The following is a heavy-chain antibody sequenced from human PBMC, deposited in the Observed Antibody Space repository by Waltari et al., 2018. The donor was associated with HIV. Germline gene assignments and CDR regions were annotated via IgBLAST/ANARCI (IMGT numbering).Heavy chain of an antibody. CDR3: ARHRGESVSDAFDM. D-gene: IGHD2-8*01. J-gene: IGHJ3*02. V-gene: IGHV4-39*01. Sequence: QLQLQESGPGLVKPSETLSLTCTVSGASISSSSYYWGWIRQPPGKGLEWIGSMYYSGSTYHNPALKSRVSISVATSKNQFSLKLSSVTAADTAVYYCARHRGESVSDAFDMWGQGTMVTVSS. CDR1: GASISSSSYY. CDR2: MYYSGST.